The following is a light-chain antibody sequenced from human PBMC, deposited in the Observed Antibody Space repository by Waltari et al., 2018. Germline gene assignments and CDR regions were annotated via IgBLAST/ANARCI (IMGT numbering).Light chain of an antibody. CDR2: SNN. CDR3: AVWDDSLNGRV. J-gene: IGLJ3*02. Sequence: QSVLTQPPSASATPGQRVTISCSGRSSNIGSNTVNLYQQLPGTAPKLLIHSNNKRPSGVPCRFPGAKSDTSASLAINGLQCEDEAIYYCAVWDDSLNGRVFGGGTKLAVL. CDR1: SSNIGSNT. V-gene: IGLV1-44*01.